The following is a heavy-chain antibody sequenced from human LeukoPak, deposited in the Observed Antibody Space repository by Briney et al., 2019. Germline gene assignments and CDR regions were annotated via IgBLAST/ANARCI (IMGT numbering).Heavy chain of an antibody. CDR2: IKQDGSEK. CDR3: ARDLTIGYSGYD. V-gene: IGHV3-7*01. CDR1: GFTFRSYW. J-gene: IGHJ4*02. Sequence: PGGSLRLSCAASGFTFRSYWMSWVRQAPGKGLEWVANIKQDGSEKYYVDSVKGRFTISRDNAKNSLYLQMNSLRAEDTAVYYCARDLTIGYSGYDWGQGTLVTVSS. D-gene: IGHD5-12*01.